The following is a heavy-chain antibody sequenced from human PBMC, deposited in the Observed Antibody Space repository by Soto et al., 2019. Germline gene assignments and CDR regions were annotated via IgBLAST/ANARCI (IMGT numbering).Heavy chain of an antibody. CDR1: GGSISSYY. CDR3: ASDYCSGGSCHFDY. V-gene: IGHV4-59*01. Sequence: SETLSLTCTVSGGSISSYYWSWIRQPPGKGLEWIGYIYYSGSTNYNPSLKSRVTISVDTSKNQFSLKLSSVTAADTAVYYCASDYCSGGSCHFDYWGQGTLVTVSS. D-gene: IGHD2-15*01. CDR2: IYYSGST. J-gene: IGHJ4*02.